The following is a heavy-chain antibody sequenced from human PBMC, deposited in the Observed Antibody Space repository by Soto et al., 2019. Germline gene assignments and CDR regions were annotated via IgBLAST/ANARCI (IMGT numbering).Heavy chain of an antibody. CDR1: GYSISSGYY. CDR3: ARSYGSGSWGGYYYYGMDV. V-gene: IGHV4-38-2*01. J-gene: IGHJ6*02. D-gene: IGHD3-10*01. CDR2: IYHSGST. Sequence: PSETLSLTCAVSGYSISSGYYWGWIRQPPGKGLEWIGSIYHSGSTYYNPSLKSRVTISVDTSKNQFSLRLSSVTAADTAVYYCARSYGSGSWGGYYYYGMDVWGQGTTVTVSS.